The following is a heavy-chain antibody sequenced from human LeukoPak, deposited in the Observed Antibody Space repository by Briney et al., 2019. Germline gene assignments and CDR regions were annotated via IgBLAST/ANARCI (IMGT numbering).Heavy chain of an antibody. CDR1: GYTSTGYY. V-gene: IGHV1-2*02. CDR2: INPNSGGT. J-gene: IGHJ4*02. Sequence: ASVKVSCKASGYTSTGYYMHWVRQAPGQGLEWMGWINPNSGGTNYAQKFQGRVTMTRDTSISTAYMELSRLRSDDTAVYYCARDDRYYYDSSGYYSYFDYWGQGTLVTVSS. CDR3: ARDDRYYYDSSGYYSYFDY. D-gene: IGHD3-22*01.